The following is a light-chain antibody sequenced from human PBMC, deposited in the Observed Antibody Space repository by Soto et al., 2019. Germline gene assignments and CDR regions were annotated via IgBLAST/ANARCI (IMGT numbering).Light chain of an antibody. CDR3: SSNTISNTRQIV. Sequence: QSALTQPASVSGSPGESITISCTGTSSDVGTYNLVTWYQQHPGRVPKLILYDVNNRPSGVSSRFSGSKSGNTASLTISGLQAEDVADYYCSSNTISNTRQIVFGTGTKVTVL. V-gene: IGLV2-14*02. J-gene: IGLJ1*01. CDR1: SSDVGTYNL. CDR2: DVN.